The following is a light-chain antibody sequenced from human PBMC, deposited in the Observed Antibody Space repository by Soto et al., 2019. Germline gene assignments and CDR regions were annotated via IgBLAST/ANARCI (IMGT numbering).Light chain of an antibody. CDR1: SSDVGGYNY. Sequence: QSALAQPASVSGSPGQSITISCTGTSSDVGGYNYVSWYQQHPGKAPKVMIYGASNRPSGVSNRFSGSKSGNTASLTISGLQAEDEADYFCSSYTSSGTYVFGTGTKVTVL. CDR3: SSYTSSGTYV. CDR2: GAS. V-gene: IGLV2-14*01. J-gene: IGLJ1*01.